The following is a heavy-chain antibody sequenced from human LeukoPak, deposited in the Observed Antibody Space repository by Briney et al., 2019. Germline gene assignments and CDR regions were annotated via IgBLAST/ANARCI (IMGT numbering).Heavy chain of an antibody. Sequence: SVKVSCKASGGTFSSYAISWVRQAPGQGLEWMGGIIPIFGTANYAQKFQGRVTITADESTSTAYMELSSLRSEDTAVYYCARLLLYVDTAMVYFDYWGQGTLVTVSS. CDR3: ARLLLYVDTAMVYFDY. CDR2: IIPIFGTA. CDR1: GGTFSSYA. J-gene: IGHJ4*02. D-gene: IGHD5-18*01. V-gene: IGHV1-69*13.